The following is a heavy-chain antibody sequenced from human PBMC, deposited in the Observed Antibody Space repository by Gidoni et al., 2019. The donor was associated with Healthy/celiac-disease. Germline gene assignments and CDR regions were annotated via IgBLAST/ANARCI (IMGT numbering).Heavy chain of an antibody. CDR3: AKDLESSVTPKGSLWGLGYYFDY. D-gene: IGHD3-16*01. Sequence: QVQLVESGGGVVQPGRSLRLSCASSGFTFSSYGMHWVRQAPGKGLEWVAVISYDGSNKYYADSVKGRFTISRDNSKNTLYLQMNSLRAEDTAVYYCAKDLESSVTPKGSLWGLGYYFDYWGQGTLVTVSS. CDR1: GFTFSSYG. CDR2: ISYDGSNK. V-gene: IGHV3-30*18. J-gene: IGHJ4*02.